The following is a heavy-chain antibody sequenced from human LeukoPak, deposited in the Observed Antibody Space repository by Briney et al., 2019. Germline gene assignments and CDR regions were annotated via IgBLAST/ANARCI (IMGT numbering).Heavy chain of an antibody. CDR2: IYSGGST. Sequence: GGSLRLSCAASGFTVSSNYMSWVRQAPGKGLEWVSVIYSGGSTYYADSVKGRFTISRDNSKNTLYLQMNSLRAEDTAVYYCARYEVEGAFDIWGQGTMVTVSS. J-gene: IGHJ3*02. V-gene: IGHV3-53*01. CDR1: GFTVSSNY. D-gene: IGHD1-1*01. CDR3: ARYEVEGAFDI.